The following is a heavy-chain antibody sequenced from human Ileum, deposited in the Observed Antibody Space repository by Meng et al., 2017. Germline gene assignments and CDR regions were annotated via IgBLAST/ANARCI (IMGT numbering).Heavy chain of an antibody. Sequence: SETLSLTCTVSGVAISSSDYYWGWIRQAPGKELEWIGSIYYSGTTFYHPSLQTRATISVDTSKHQFSLWLNTVAVADTAVYYCARAQGRRSGYRYWGQGMLVTVSS. CDR3: ARAQGRRSGYRY. CDR1: GVAISSSDYY. J-gene: IGHJ4*02. CDR2: IYYSGTT. V-gene: IGHV4-39*07. D-gene: IGHD3-22*01.